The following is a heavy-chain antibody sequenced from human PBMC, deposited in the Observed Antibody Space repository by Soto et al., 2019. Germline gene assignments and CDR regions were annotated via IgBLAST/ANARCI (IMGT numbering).Heavy chain of an antibody. J-gene: IGHJ5*02. CDR2: ITTSGATI. D-gene: IGHD7-27*01. V-gene: IGHV3-11*01. CDR1: GFPFSGYD. Sequence: QVQLVESGGGLVKPGGSLRVSCTASGFPFSGYDMSWIRQAPGKGLEWVSYITTSGATIYYADSVRGRFTVSRDNAKNSLYLLMNGLRAEDTAVYHCARNGGTFDPWGQGTLVTVSS. CDR3: ARNGGTFDP.